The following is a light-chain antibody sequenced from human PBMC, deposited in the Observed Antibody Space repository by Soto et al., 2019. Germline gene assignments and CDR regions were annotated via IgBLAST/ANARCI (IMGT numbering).Light chain of an antibody. CDR2: DVS. CDR3: QHYKMYSPWT. J-gene: IGKJ1*01. Sequence: DIQMTESPSTVSPYVGDSVTITCRARQSITAWLAWYQQRQGKAPKLLXFDVSSLQSGVPSRFSGSGSGTELTLTISSLQPDDFATYYCQHYKMYSPWTVGQGTKVDI. V-gene: IGKV1-5*01. CDR1: QSITAW.